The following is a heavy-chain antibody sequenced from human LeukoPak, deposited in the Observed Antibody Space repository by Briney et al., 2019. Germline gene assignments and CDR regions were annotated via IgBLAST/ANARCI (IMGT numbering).Heavy chain of an antibody. V-gene: IGHV1-18*01. Sequence: ASVKVSCKASGYTFTSYGISWVRQAPGQGLEWMGWISAYNGNTSYAQKLQGRVTMTTDTSTSTAYMELRSLRSDDTAVYYCARVCCSSTSCYDDYWGQGTLVTVSS. J-gene: IGHJ4*02. CDR1: GYTFTSYG. D-gene: IGHD2-2*01. CDR2: ISAYNGNT. CDR3: ARVCCSSTSCYDDY.